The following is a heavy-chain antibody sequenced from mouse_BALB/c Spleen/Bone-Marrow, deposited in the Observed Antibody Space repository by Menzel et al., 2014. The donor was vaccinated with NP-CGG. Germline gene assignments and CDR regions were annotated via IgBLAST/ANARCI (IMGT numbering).Heavy chain of an antibody. D-gene: IGHD2-2*01. Sequence: EVKLMESGGGLVQPGGSLKLSCAASGFTFSSYTMSWVRQTPEKRLEWVTYISNGGVSTYYADAVKGRFTISRDNAKNXLYLQMSSLKSEDTAMYYCTRDGYDVGGAMDYWGQGTSVTVSS. CDR3: TRDGYDVGGAMDY. CDR2: ISNGGVST. V-gene: IGHV5-12-2*01. J-gene: IGHJ4*01. CDR1: GFTFSSYT.